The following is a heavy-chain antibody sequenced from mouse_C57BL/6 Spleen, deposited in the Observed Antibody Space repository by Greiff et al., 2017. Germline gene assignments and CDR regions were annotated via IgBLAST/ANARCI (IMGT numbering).Heavy chain of an antibody. CDR3: ASPAQATGGFAY. CDR2: IYPRSGNT. J-gene: IGHJ3*01. Sequence: QVQLQQSGAELARPGASVKLSCKASGYTFTSYGISWVKQRTGQGLEWIGEIYPRSGNTYYNEKFKGKATLTADKSSSTAYMELRSLTSEDSAVXFCASPAQATGGFAYWGQGTLVTVSA. CDR1: GYTFTSYG. D-gene: IGHD3-2*02. V-gene: IGHV1-81*01.